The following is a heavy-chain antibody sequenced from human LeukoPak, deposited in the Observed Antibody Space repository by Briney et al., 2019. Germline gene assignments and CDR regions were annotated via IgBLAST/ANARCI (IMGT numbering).Heavy chain of an antibody. CDR1: GFAFSSDW. CDR2: INSDGSST. CDR3: ASRWWYFDL. V-gene: IGHV3-74*03. Sequence: GGSLRLSCAASGFAFSSDWMHWVRQAPGRGLVWVSRINSDGSSTTYADSVKGRFTISRDNAKNTLYLQMNSLRAEDTALYYCASRWWYFDLWGRGTLVTVSS. D-gene: IGHD6-13*01. J-gene: IGHJ2*01.